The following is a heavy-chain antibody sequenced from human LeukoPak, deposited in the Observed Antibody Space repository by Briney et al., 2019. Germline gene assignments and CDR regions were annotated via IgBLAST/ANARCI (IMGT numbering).Heavy chain of an antibody. CDR1: GFTFSTYG. V-gene: IGHV3-30*18. J-gene: IGHJ4*02. D-gene: IGHD6-19*01. Sequence: GGSLRLSCAASGFTFSTYGMHWVRQAPGKGLEWVAVISYDGSNKYYADFVKGRFTISRDNSKNTLYLQMYSLRAEDTAVYYCAKDITVAGSGSFDYWGQGTLVTVSS. CDR2: ISYDGSNK. CDR3: AKDITVAGSGSFDY.